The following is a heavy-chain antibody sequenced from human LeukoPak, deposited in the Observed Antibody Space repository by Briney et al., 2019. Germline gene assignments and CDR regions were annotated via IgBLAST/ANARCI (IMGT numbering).Heavy chain of an antibody. CDR1: GFTSSSYA. CDR3: ATDGREGGNWFDP. Sequence: GGSLRLSCAASGFTSSSYAMSWVRQAPGKGLEWVSAISGSGCSTYYADSVKGRFTISRDNSKNTLYLQMNSLRAEDTAVYYCATDGREGGNWFDPWGQGTLVTVSS. V-gene: IGHV3-23*01. D-gene: IGHD2-8*01. CDR2: ISGSGCST. J-gene: IGHJ5*02.